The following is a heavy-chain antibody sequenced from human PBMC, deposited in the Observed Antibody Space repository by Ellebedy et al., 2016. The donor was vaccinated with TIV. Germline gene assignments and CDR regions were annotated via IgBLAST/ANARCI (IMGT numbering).Heavy chain of an antibody. CDR2: ISYDGSNK. V-gene: IGHV3-30-3*01. J-gene: IGHJ4*02. CDR1: GFTFSSYA. CDR3: ARDGEGGYCSFDY. Sequence: GGSLRLXXAASGFTFSSYAMHWVRQAPGKGLEWVAVISYDGSNKYYADSVKGRFTISRDNSKNTLYLQMNSLRAEDTAVYYCARDGEGGYCSFDYWGQGTLVTVSS. D-gene: IGHD2-21*01.